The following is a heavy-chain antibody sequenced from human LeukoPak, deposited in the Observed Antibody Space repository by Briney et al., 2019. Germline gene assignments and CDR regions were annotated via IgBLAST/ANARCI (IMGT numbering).Heavy chain of an antibody. CDR1: GYTFTGYY. J-gene: IGHJ4*02. CDR2: INPNSGGT. V-gene: IGHV1-2*02. D-gene: IGHD6-13*01. Sequence: ASVKVSCKASGYTFTGYYMHWVRQAPGQGLEWMGWINPNSGGTNYAQKFQGRVTMTRDTSISTAYMELSSLTSDDTAVYYCAKSAAGLVHFDYWGQGTLVTVSS. CDR3: AKSAAGLVHFDY.